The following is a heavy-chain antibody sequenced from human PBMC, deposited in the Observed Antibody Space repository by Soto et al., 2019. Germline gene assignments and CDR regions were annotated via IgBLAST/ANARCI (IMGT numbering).Heavy chain of an antibody. V-gene: IGHV1-69*02. CDR3: ASDLDTAMGDYYYYYGMDV. CDR2: IIPILGIA. J-gene: IGHJ6*02. Sequence: ASVKVSCKASGGTFSSYTISWVRQAPGQGLEWMGRIIPILGIANYAQKFQGRVTITADKSTSTAYMELSSLRSEDTAVYYCASDLDTAMGDYYYYYGMDVWGQGTTVTVSS. CDR1: GGTFSSYT. D-gene: IGHD5-18*01.